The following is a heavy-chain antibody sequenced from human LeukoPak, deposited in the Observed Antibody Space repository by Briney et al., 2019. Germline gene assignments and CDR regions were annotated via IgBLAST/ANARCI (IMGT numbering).Heavy chain of an antibody. CDR3: ARDNLIESMVRGSYYFDY. Sequence: ASVKVSCKASGYTFTGYYMHWVRQAPGQGLEWMGWINPNSGGTNYAQKFQGRVTMTRDTSISTAYMELSRLRSDDTAVYYCARDNLIESMVRGSYYFDYWGQGTLSPSPQ. D-gene: IGHD3-10*01. CDR2: INPNSGGT. J-gene: IGHJ4*02. CDR1: GYTFTGYY. V-gene: IGHV1-2*02.